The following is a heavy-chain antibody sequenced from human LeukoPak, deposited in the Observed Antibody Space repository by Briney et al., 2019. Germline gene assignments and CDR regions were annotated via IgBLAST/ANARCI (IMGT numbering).Heavy chain of an antibody. J-gene: IGHJ4*02. CDR2: IKTDGSLI. Sequence: GGSLRLSCVASGFTFSSYWMTWVRQAPGKGLEWVANIKTDGSLIYYVDSVKGRFTISRDNAKNSLYLQMNSLRVEDTAVYYCARDLNWETYWGQGTLVSVSS. CDR3: ARDLNWETY. V-gene: IGHV3-7*01. CDR1: GFTFSSYW. D-gene: IGHD7-27*01.